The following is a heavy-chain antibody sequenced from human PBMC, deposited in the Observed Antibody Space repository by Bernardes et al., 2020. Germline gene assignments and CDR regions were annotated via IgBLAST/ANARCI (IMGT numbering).Heavy chain of an antibody. CDR2: ISYDGSNK. CDR3: AKDTYSALFWSGHYGMDV. Sequence: GGSLRLSCAASGFTFSSYGMHWVRQAPGKGLEWVAVISYDGSNKYYADSVKGRFTISRDNSKNTLYLQMNSLRAEDTAVYYCAKDTYSALFWSGHYGMDVWGQGTTVTVSS. D-gene: IGHD3-3*01. J-gene: IGHJ6*02. V-gene: IGHV3-30*18. CDR1: GFTFSSYG.